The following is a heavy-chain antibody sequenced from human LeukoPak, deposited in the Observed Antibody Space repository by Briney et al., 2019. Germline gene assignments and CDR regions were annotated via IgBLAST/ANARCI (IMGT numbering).Heavy chain of an antibody. V-gene: IGHV4-30-4*02. CDR2: IYYSGST. D-gene: IGHD6-13*01. CDR3: ARGVGSSWDYYYMDV. Sequence: SETLSLTCTVSGGSISSGDYYWSWIRQPPGKGLEWIGYIYYSGSTYYNPSLKSRVTISVDTSKNQFSLKVSSVTAADTAVYHCARGVGSSWDYYYMDVWGKGTTVTVSS. J-gene: IGHJ6*03. CDR1: GGSISSGDYY.